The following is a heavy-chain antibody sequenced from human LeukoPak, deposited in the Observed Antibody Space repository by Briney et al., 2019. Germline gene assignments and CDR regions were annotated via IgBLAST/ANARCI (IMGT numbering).Heavy chain of an antibody. CDR3: ARGSYCSGGSCFDY. J-gene: IGHJ4*02. V-gene: IGHV3-21*01. Sequence: KPGGSLRRSCAASGFTFSSYSMNWVRQAPGKGLEWVSSISSSSSYIYYADSVKGRFTISRDNAKNSLYLQMNSLRAEDTAVYYCARGSYCSGGSCFDYWGQGTLVAVSS. CDR1: GFTFSSYS. D-gene: IGHD2-15*01. CDR2: ISSSSSYI.